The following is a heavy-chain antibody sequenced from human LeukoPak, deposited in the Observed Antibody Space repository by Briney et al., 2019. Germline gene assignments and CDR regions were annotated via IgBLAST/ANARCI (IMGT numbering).Heavy chain of an antibody. D-gene: IGHD2-2*01. CDR2: IYPGDSDT. Sequence: GESLKISCKGSGYSFTSYWIGWVRQMPGKCLEWMGIIYPGDSDTRYSPSFQGQVTISADKSISTAYLQWSSLKASDTAMYYCARHRRRAIYCSSTSCYPDYWGQGTLVTVSS. CDR1: GYSFTSYW. CDR3: ARHRRRAIYCSSTSCYPDY. V-gene: IGHV5-51*01. J-gene: IGHJ4*02.